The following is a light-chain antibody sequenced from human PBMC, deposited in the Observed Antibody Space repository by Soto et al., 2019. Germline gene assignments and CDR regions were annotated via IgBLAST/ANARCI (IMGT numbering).Light chain of an antibody. CDR1: QGVTTN. CDR3: QQRADWPAT. V-gene: IGKV3-15*01. J-gene: IGKJ3*01. Sequence: EIVMTQSPAALSVSPGERATLSCRAGQGVTTNFAWYQQKSGQSPRLLIYDVSIRATGVPARFSGTGSETDFTLTISGLQSEDSAVYYCQQRADWPATFGPGTKVDIK. CDR2: DVS.